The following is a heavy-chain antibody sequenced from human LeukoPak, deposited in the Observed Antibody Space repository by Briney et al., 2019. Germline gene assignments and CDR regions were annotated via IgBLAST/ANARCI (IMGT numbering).Heavy chain of an antibody. V-gene: IGHV4-59*01. D-gene: IGHD3-16*01. CDR1: GGSISSYY. J-gene: IGHJ4*02. CDR3: ARDHIGGGYLDY. Sequence: SETLSLTCTVSGGSISSYYWSWIRQPTGKGLEWIGYIYYSGSTNYNPSLKSRVTISVDTSKDQFSLKLSSVTAADTAVYYCARDHIGGGYLDYWGQGTLVTVSS. CDR2: IYYSGST.